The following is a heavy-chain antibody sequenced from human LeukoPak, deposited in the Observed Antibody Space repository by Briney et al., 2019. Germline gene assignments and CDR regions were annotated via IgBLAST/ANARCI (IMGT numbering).Heavy chain of an antibody. CDR2: IDRGGGT. CDR3: AKDETISGVNYFYY. Sequence: GGSLRLSCAASGFTFGNYAMSWVRQAPGEGPEWVSGIDRGGGTYYADSVKGRFTISRDISEKTLFLQMNSLRAEDTAVYYCAKDETISGVNYFYYWGQGTLVTVSS. J-gene: IGHJ4*02. V-gene: IGHV3-23*01. CDR1: GFTFGNYA. D-gene: IGHD3-3*01.